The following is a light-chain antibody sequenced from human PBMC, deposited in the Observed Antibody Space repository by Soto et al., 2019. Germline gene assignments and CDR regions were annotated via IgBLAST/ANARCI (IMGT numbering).Light chain of an antibody. V-gene: IGKV3-20*01. J-gene: IGKJ1*01. CDR3: KQYGSSSWT. CDR2: GAY. Sequence: EIVLAQSPGTLSLSPGERATLSCRASQSVTNSFLAWYQQKPGQAPRLLIYGAYRRATGIQDRFTGSGSGTDFTLTIRRLEPEDFAVYYCKQYGSSSWTFGQGTKVDIK. CDR1: QSVTNSF.